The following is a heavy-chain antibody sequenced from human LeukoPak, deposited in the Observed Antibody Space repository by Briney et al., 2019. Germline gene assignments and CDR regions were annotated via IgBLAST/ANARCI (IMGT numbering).Heavy chain of an antibody. CDR2: ISYDGSNK. V-gene: IGHV3-30-3*01. D-gene: IGHD6-13*01. CDR1: GFTFSSYT. J-gene: IGHJ4*02. Sequence: GGSLRLSCAASGFTFSSYTMNWVRQAPGKGLEWVAVISYDGSNKYYADSVKGRFTISRDNSKNTLYLQMNSLRAEDTAVYYCARDQRIAAAGEPFDYWGQGTLVTVSS. CDR3: ARDQRIAAAGEPFDY.